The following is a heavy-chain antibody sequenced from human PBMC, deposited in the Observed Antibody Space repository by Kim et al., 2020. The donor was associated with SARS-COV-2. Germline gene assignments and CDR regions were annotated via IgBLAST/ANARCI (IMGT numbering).Heavy chain of an antibody. CDR2: INHSGST. V-gene: IGHV4-34*01. D-gene: IGHD3-10*01. CDR1: GGSFSGYY. CDR3: ARASPLLWFGSLREAFVI. Sequence: SETLSLTCAVYGGSFSGYYWGWIRQPPGKGLEWIGEINHSGSTNYNPSLKSRVTISVDTSKNQFSLKLSSVTAADTAVYYCARASPLLWFGSLREAFVI. J-gene: IGHJ3*02.